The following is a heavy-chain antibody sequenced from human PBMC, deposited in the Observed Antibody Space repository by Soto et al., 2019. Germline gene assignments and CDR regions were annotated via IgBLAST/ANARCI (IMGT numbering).Heavy chain of an antibody. D-gene: IGHD2-21*02. CDR3: AKSSFVVVTALGY. V-gene: IGHV3-23*01. J-gene: IGHJ4*02. Sequence: GGSLGLACAASGFTLSSYAMSWVRQASGKGLEWVSAISGSGGSTYYADSVKGRFTISRDNSKNTLYLQMNGLRAEDTAVYYCAKSSFVVVTALGYWGQGTLVTVSS. CDR2: ISGSGGST. CDR1: GFTLSSYA.